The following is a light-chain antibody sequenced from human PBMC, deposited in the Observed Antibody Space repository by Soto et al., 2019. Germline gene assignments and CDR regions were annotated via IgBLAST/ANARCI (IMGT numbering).Light chain of an antibody. Sequence: DIQMTQSPSTLPASVGDRVTITCRASQSISNWLAWYQQKPGKAPKLLIYKASTLKSGVPSRFSGSGSGTDFTLTVSSLQPEDFATYYCQQANSFPITFGQGTRLEIK. V-gene: IGKV1-5*03. CDR1: QSISNW. J-gene: IGKJ5*01. CDR2: KAS. CDR3: QQANSFPIT.